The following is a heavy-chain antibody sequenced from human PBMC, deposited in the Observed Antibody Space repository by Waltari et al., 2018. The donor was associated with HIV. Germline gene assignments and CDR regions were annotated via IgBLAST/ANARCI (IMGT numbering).Heavy chain of an antibody. CDR1: GFRLSSFE. CDR3: ARGWFDS. Sequence: EVQLVESGGGLVQPGGFLRLSCVASGFRLSSFEMNWVRQAPGKGLEWISYISNSGSPIYYAGSVRGRFTISRDSDKNSLFLQMNSLRVEDTAVYYCARGWFDSWGQGTMVTVSS. CDR2: ISNSGSPI. V-gene: IGHV3-48*03. J-gene: IGHJ5*01.